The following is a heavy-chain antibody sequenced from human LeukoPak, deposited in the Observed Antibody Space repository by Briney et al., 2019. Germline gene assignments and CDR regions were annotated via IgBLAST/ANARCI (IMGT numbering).Heavy chain of an antibody. J-gene: IGHJ4*02. V-gene: IGHV3-23*01. CDR2: ISGSGDNT. D-gene: IGHD3-22*01. Sequence: GGSLRLSCAASGFTFSGYAMSWVRQAPGKGLEWVSGISGSGDNTYYADSVKGRFTISRDNSKNTLYVQVNSLGTEDTAAYYCAKGSYYDSGGSFYFDYWGQGTLVTVSS. CDR3: AKGSYYDSGGSFYFDY. CDR1: GFTFSGYA.